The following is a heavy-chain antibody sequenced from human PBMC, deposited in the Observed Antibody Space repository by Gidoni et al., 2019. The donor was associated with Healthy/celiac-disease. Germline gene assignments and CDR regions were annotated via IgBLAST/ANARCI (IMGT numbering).Heavy chain of an antibody. CDR2: IIPILGIA. CDR1: GGTFSSYT. Sequence: QVQLVQSGAEVKKPGSSVKVSCKASGGTFSSYTISWVRQAPGQGLEWMGRIIPILGIANYAQKFQGRVTITADKSTSTAYMELSSLRSEDTAVYYCASHQYCSSTSCYEGENYYYYGMDVWGQGTTVTVSS. J-gene: IGHJ6*02. CDR3: ASHQYCSSTSCYEGENYYYYGMDV. V-gene: IGHV1-69*02. D-gene: IGHD2-2*01.